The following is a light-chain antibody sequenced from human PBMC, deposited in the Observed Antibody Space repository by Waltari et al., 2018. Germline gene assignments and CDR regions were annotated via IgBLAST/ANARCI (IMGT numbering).Light chain of an antibody. CDR1: ERVSRY. Sequence: EIVLTQSPATLSLFAGERATLSCRASERVSRYLGWYQQNTGQAPSLLIYDTSIRATGVPARFIGSGYGTDFTLTISSLEPEDFALYFCQQRSLWPLTFGGGTEVEI. V-gene: IGKV3-11*01. CDR2: DTS. J-gene: IGKJ4*01. CDR3: QQRSLWPLT.